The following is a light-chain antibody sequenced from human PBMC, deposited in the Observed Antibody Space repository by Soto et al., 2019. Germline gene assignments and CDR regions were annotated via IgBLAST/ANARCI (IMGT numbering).Light chain of an antibody. CDR2: EVS. CDR1: SSDVGGYNY. V-gene: IGLV2-14*01. J-gene: IGLJ1*01. Sequence: QSVLTQPASVSGSPGQSITISCTGTSSDVGGYNYVSWYQQHPGKAPKLMIYEVSNRPSGVSNRFSGSKSGNTASLTISGLQAVDEADYYCTSYTSSVAHVFGTGTKVTVL. CDR3: TSYTSSVAHV.